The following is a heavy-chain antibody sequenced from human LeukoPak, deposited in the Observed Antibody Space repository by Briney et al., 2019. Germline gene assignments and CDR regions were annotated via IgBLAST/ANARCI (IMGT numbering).Heavy chain of an antibody. V-gene: IGHV3-23*01. CDR2: ISGSGTSV. D-gene: IGHD6-19*01. CDR3: RAYDSGWYSSDY. Sequence: QPGGSLRLSCAASGFTFSSYSMNWVRQAPGRGLEWVSGISGSGTSVYYADSVKGRFTISRDNSANTLYLQMNSLRAEDTGVYYCRAYDSGWYSSDYWGQGTLVTVSS. CDR1: GFTFSSYS. J-gene: IGHJ4*02.